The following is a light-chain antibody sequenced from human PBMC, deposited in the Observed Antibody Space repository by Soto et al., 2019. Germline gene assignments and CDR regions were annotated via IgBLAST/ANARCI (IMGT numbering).Light chain of an antibody. J-gene: IGLJ1*01. CDR3: CSYAGSYSVV. V-gene: IGLV2-11*01. Sequence: QSALTQPGAVSGSPRQSVTISCTGTSSDVGGYDFVSWYQQHPGKAPKFIIYDVNKRPSGVPDRFSGSKSGNTASLTISGLQAEDEADYYCCSYAGSYSVVFGTGTKVTVL. CDR2: DVN. CDR1: SSDVGGYDF.